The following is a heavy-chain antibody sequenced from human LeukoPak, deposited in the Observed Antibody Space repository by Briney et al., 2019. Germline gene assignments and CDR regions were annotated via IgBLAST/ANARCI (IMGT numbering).Heavy chain of an antibody. CDR3: ATLSAGGGSSLRYMDV. D-gene: IGHD1-26*01. CDR2: INAGNGNT. CDR1: GYTFTSYA. J-gene: IGHJ6*03. V-gene: IGHV1-3*01. Sequence: GASVKVSCKASGYTFTSYAMHWVRQAPGQRLEWMGWINAGNGNTKYSQKFQGRVTITTDESTSTAYMELSSLRSEDTAVYYCATLSAGGGSSLRYMDVWGKGTTVTVSS.